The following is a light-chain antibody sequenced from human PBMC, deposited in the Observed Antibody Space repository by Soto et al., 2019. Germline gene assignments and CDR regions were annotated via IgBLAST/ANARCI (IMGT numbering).Light chain of an antibody. Sequence: QSVLTQSPSASASLGASVKLTCTLSSGHSSYAIAWHQQQPEKGPRYLMKLNSVGSHSKGDGIPDRFSGSSSGAERYLTISSLQSDDEADYYCQTWGTGTVVFGGGTKLTVL. V-gene: IGLV4-69*01. CDR2: LNSVGSH. J-gene: IGLJ2*01. CDR1: SGHSSYA. CDR3: QTWGTGTVV.